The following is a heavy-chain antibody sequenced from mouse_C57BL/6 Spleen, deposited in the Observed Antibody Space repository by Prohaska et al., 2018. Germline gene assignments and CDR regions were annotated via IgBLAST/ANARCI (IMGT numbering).Heavy chain of an antibody. V-gene: IGHV1-18*01. CDR3: ARPYYYGSSFYWYFDV. CDR2: INPNNGGT. D-gene: IGHD1-1*01. Sequence: HGKSLEWIGDINPNNGGTIYNQKFKGKATLTVDKSSSTAYMELRSLTSEDTAVYYCARPYYYGSSFYWYFDVWGTGTTVTVSS. J-gene: IGHJ1*03.